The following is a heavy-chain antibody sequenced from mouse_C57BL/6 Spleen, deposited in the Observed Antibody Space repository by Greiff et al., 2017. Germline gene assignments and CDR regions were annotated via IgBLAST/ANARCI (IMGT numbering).Heavy chain of an antibody. CDR2: IDPSDSET. CDR3: ARGGYDDDGTFPY. Sequence: QVQLQQPGAELVRPGSSVKLSCKASGYTFTSYWMHWVKQRPIQGLEWIGNIDPSDSETHYNQKFKDKATLTVDKSSSTAYMQLSSLTSEDSAVYYCARGGYDDDGTFPYWGQGTLVTVSA. D-gene: IGHD2-4*01. V-gene: IGHV1-52*01. J-gene: IGHJ3*01. CDR1: GYTFTSYW.